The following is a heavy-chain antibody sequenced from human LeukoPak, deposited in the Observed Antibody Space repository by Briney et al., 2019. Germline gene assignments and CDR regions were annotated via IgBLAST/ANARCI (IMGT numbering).Heavy chain of an antibody. Sequence: ASVKVSCKASGYTFTGYGISWVRQAPGQGLEWMGWISAYNGNTNYAQKLQGRVTMTTDTSTSTAYMELRSLRSDDTAVYYCARAPYYYGSGSYPYPLYYFDYWGQGTLVTVSS. CDR2: ISAYNGNT. V-gene: IGHV1-18*04. CDR1: GYTFTGYG. J-gene: IGHJ4*02. CDR3: ARAPYYYGSGSYPYPLYYFDY. D-gene: IGHD3-10*01.